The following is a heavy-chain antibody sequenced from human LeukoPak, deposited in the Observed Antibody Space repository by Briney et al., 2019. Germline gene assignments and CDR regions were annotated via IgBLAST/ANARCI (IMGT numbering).Heavy chain of an antibody. CDR3: ARVSIVVVTAILGY. J-gene: IGHJ4*02. Sequence: ASVKVSCKASGYTFTGYYMHWVRQAPGQGLEWMGWINPNSGGTNYAQKFQGRVTMTRDTSISTAYMELSRLGSDDTAVYYCARVSIVVVTAILGYWGQGTLVTVSS. V-gene: IGHV1-2*02. D-gene: IGHD2-21*02. CDR1: GYTFTGYY. CDR2: INPNSGGT.